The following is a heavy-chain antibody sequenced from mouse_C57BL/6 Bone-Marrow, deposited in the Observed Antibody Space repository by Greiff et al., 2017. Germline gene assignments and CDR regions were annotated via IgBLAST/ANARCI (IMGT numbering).Heavy chain of an antibody. CDR1: GYTFTDYY. V-gene: IGHV1-26*01. J-gene: IGHJ1*03. CDR3: AAIYYYGSSPYWYFDV. D-gene: IGHD1-1*01. Sequence: VQLQQSGPELVKPGASVKISCKASGYTFTDYYMNWVKQSHGKSLEWIGDINPNNGGTSYNQKFKGKATLTVDKSSSTAYMELRSLTSEDSAVYYCAAIYYYGSSPYWYFDVWGTGTTVTVSS. CDR2: INPNNGGT.